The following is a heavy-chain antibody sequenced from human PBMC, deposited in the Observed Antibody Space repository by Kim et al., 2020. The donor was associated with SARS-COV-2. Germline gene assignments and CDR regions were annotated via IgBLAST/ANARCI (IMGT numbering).Heavy chain of an antibody. CDR1: GFTFSNYA. CDR3: AKGTTTVVTPGGY. V-gene: IGHV3-23*01. Sequence: GGSLRLSCAASGFTFSNYAMSWVRQAPGKGLEWVSAISSSGGSTYYADSVKGRFTISRDNSKNTLYLQMNSLRAEDTAVYYCAKGTTTVVTPGGYWGQGTLVTVSS. J-gene: IGHJ4*02. D-gene: IGHD4-17*01. CDR2: ISSSGGST.